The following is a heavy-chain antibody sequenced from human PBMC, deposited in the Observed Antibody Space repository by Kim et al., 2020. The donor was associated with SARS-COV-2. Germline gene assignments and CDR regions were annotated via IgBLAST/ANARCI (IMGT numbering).Heavy chain of an antibody. V-gene: IGHV1-2*02. CDR1: GYTFTGYY. J-gene: IGHJ5*02. CDR3: ARGNTIFGVVIIRLDP. CDR2: INPNSGGT. Sequence: ASVKVSCKASGYTFTGYYMHWVRQAPGQGLEWMGWINPNSGGTNYAQKFQGRVTMTRDTSISTAYMELSRLRSDDTAVYYCARGNTIFGVVIIRLDPWGQGTLVTVSS. D-gene: IGHD3-3*01.